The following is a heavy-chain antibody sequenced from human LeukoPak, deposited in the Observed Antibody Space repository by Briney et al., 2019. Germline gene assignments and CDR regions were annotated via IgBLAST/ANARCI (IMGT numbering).Heavy chain of an antibody. D-gene: IGHD6-19*01. CDR1: GFTLSDYY. V-gene: IGHV3-11*01. J-gene: IGHJ3*02. CDR3: ASHSAWLPHAFDM. CDR2: ISSSGSII. Sequence: GGSLRLSCAASGFTLSDYYMSWVRQAPGKGLECVSYISSSGSIIYYAESVKGRFTIYRDNAMKSLYLQMNSLRAEDTAVYYCASHSAWLPHAFDMWGQGTMVTVSS.